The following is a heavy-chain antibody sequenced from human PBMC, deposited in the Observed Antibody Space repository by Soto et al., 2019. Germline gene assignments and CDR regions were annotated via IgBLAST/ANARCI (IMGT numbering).Heavy chain of an antibody. Sequence: ASVKVSCKTSGYTSITYEITWVRQAPGQGLEWMGWMNPRSGNTGYAQKFQGRVAMTRNTSENTAYLELTNLTSEDTAVYYCARGDSFTSSWYWFDSWGQGTLVTVSS. CDR3: ARGDSFTSSWYWFDS. CDR2: MNPRSGNT. V-gene: IGHV1-8*01. D-gene: IGHD6-13*01. J-gene: IGHJ5*01. CDR1: GYTSITYE.